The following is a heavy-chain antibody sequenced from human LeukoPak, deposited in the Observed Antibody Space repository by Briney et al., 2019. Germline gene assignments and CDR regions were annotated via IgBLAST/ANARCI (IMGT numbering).Heavy chain of an antibody. CDR3: ARFDVGYYYYMDV. CDR1: GFTFDDYG. V-gene: IGHV3-20*04. Sequence: PGGSLRLSCAASGFTFDDYGMSWVRQAPGKGLEWVSGINWNGGSTGYADSVKGRFTISRDNAKNPLYLQMNSLRAEDTALYYCARFDVGYYYYMDVWGKGTTVTVSS. CDR2: INWNGGST. D-gene: IGHD1-26*01. J-gene: IGHJ6*03.